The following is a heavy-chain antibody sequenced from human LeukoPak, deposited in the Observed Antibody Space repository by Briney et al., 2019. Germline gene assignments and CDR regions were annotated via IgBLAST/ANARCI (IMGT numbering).Heavy chain of an antibody. CDR1: GGSISSSSYY. D-gene: IGHD3-16*02. V-gene: IGHV4-39*01. Sequence: SETLSLTCTVSGGSISSSSYYWGWIRQPPGKGLEWIGSIYYSGSTYYNPSLKSRVTISVDTSKNQFSLKLSSVTAADTAVYYCARGRRYDYVWGSYRPNYPDFDYWGQGTLVTVSS. J-gene: IGHJ4*02. CDR2: IYYSGST. CDR3: ARGRRYDYVWGSYRPNYPDFDY.